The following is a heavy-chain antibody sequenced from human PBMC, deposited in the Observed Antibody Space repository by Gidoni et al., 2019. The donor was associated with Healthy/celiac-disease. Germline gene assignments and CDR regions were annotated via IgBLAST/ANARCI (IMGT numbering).Heavy chain of an antibody. CDR3: ARALWFGELLLVEAWFDP. CDR2: INPNSGGT. CDR1: GYTFPGYY. Sequence: QVQLVQSGPEVKKPGASVKLSCKASGYTFPGYYMHWVRQAPGQGLEWMGWINPNSGGTNYAQKFQGRVTMTRDTSISTAYMELSRLRSDDTAVYYCARALWFGELLLVEAWFDPWGQGTLVTVSS. V-gene: IGHV1-2*02. J-gene: IGHJ5*02. D-gene: IGHD3-10*01.